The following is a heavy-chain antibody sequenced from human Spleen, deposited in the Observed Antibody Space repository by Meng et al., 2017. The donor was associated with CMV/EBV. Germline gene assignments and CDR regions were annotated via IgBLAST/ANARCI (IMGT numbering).Heavy chain of an antibody. CDR1: SFSGYY. J-gene: IGHJ5*02. D-gene: IGHD6-13*01. CDR2: INHSGST. CDR3: ARGGPWGGSSWYQLYRWFDP. V-gene: IGHV4-34*01. Sequence: SFSGYYWSWIRQPPGKGLEWIGEINHSGSTNYNPSLKSRVTISVDTSKNQFSLKLSSVTAADTAVYYCARGGPWGGSSWYQLYRWFDPWGQGTLVTVSS.